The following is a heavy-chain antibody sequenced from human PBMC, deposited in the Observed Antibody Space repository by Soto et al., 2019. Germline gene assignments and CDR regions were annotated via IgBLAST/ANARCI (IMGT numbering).Heavy chain of an antibody. J-gene: IGHJ4*02. D-gene: IGHD3-16*01. CDR3: ARGLLGRADRGLDY. V-gene: IGHV4-34*01. Sequence: SETLSLTCAVYGGSFSGYYWSWIRQPPGKGLEWIGEINHSGSTNYNPSLKSRVTISVDTSKNQFSLKLSSVTAADTAVYYCARGLLGRADRGLDYWGQGTLVTVSS. CDR2: INHSGST. CDR1: GGSFSGYY.